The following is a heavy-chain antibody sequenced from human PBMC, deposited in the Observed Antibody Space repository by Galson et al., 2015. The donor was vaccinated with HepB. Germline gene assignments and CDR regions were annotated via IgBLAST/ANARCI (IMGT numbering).Heavy chain of an antibody. CDR2: ISSTSAYI. CDR1: GLTFSDYY. J-gene: IGHJ4*02. V-gene: IGHV3-11*06. Sequence: SLRLSCAASGLTFSDYYVNWIRQAPGKGLEWVSYISSTSAYINYADSVKGRFTISRDNAKNSLYLQMNSLRAEDTGVYYCARARGGFAEYFDYWGQGTLVTVSS. D-gene: IGHD5-12*01. CDR3: ARARGGFAEYFDY.